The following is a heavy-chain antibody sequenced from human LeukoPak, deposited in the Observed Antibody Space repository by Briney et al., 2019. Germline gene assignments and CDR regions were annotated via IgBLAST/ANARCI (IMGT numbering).Heavy chain of an antibody. J-gene: IGHJ4*02. D-gene: IGHD3-3*01. Sequence: GGSLRLSCVASGFTFGKYWMSWVRQAPGKGLEWVANIKLDGSEKNYVDSVKGRFTISRDNTKNSLYLQMNSLRVEDTAVFYCARGQYDTWRRKGNFDSWGQGTLVVVSS. CDR1: GFTFGKYW. CDR2: IKLDGSEK. V-gene: IGHV3-7*03. CDR3: ARGQYDTWRRKGNFDS.